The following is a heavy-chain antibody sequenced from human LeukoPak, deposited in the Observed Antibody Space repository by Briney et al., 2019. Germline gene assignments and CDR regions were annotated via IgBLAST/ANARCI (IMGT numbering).Heavy chain of an antibody. CDR3: ARVPGVYYDRLTGYGSGWFDP. CDR1: GGSISSSSYY. D-gene: IGHD3-9*01. Sequence: SETLSLTCTVSGGSISSSSYYWGWIRQPPGKGLEWIGSIYYSGSTYYNPSLKSRVTISVDTSKNQFSLKLSSVTAADTAVYYCARVPGVYYDRLTGYGSGWFDPRGQGTLVTVSS. J-gene: IGHJ5*02. CDR2: IYYSGST. V-gene: IGHV4-39*07.